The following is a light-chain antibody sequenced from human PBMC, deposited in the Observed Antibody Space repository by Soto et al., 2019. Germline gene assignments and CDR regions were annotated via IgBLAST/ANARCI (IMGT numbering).Light chain of an antibody. CDR3: QRYHNWPVVFT. CDR2: GAS. V-gene: IGKV3-15*01. CDR1: QSVSSN. Sequence: EIVMTQSPATLSVSPWERATLSCRASQSVSSNLAWYQQKPGQAPRLLIYGASTRATGIPARFSGSGSGTEFTLTISSLQSEDFAVYYCQRYHNWPVVFTFGPGTNVDIK. J-gene: IGKJ3*01.